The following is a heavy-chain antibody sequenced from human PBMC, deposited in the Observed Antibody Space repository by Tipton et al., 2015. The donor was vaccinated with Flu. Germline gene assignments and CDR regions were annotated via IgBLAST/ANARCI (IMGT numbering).Heavy chain of an antibody. CDR2: IRQDGDAK. Sequence: SLRLSCAASGFTFSSVWMSWARQAPGKGLEWVANIRQDGDAKYYVDSVKGRFTISRDNAKTSLHLQMNSLRVEDTAVYYCVKMPDFDYWGQGIVVTVSS. CDR1: GFTFSSVW. D-gene: IGHD2-2*01. V-gene: IGHV3-7*01. CDR3: VKMPDFDY. J-gene: IGHJ4*02.